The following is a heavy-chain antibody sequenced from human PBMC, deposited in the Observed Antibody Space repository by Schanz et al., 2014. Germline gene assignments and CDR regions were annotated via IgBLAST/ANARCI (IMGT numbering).Heavy chain of an antibody. D-gene: IGHD2-15*01. J-gene: IGHJ6*02. Sequence: DVQLLESGGGLVKPGGSLRLSCAASGFTFSSYSMNWVRQAPGKGLEWVSSISSSGSYIHYADSVKGRFTISRDNSKNILYLQMNSLRAEDTAVYYCAKARRKSNCSGGRCFHYSYYGMDVWGQGTTVTVSS. CDR2: ISSSGSYI. CDR1: GFTFSSYS. CDR3: AKARRKSNCSGGRCFHYSYYGMDV. V-gene: IGHV3-21*04.